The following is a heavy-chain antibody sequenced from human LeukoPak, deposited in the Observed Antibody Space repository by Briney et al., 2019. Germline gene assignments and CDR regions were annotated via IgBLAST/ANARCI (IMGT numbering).Heavy chain of an antibody. V-gene: IGHV5-51*01. CDR3: ARAIAARDYYYGMDV. J-gene: IGHJ6*02. CDR1: GYSFTSYW. D-gene: IGHD6-6*01. CDR2: IYPSDSDT. Sequence: GESLKISCKGSGYSFTSYWIGWVRQMPGKGLEWMGIIYPSDSDTRYSPSFQGQVTISADKSISTAYLQWSSLKASDTAMYYCARAIAARDYYYGMDVWGQGTTVTVSS.